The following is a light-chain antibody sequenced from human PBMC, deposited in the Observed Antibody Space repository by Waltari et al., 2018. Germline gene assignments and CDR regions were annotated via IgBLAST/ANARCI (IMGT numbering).Light chain of an antibody. V-gene: IGKV1-39*01. CDR2: AAS. J-gene: IGKJ1*01. CDR1: QTISRD. Sequence: DIQMTQLPSPLPASVGDRGTITCRASQTISRDLNWYQQKPGKAPNLLIYAASSLQSGVPSRFSGSGSGRDFTLIITSLQPEDFATYYCQQSYSFTRTFGQGTKVEIK. CDR3: QQSYSFTRT.